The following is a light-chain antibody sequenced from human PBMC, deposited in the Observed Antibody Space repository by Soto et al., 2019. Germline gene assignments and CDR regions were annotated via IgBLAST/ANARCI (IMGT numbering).Light chain of an antibody. V-gene: IGKV3-20*01. CDR1: QSVSSNY. CDR2: GAS. CDR3: QQYGSSPYT. Sequence: EIVLTQSPGTLSLSPGERATLSCRASQSVSSNYLAWYQQKTGQAPRLLIYGASSRATGIPDWFSGSGSGTDFTLTISRLEPEDFAMYYCQQYGSSPYTFGQGTKLEIK. J-gene: IGKJ2*01.